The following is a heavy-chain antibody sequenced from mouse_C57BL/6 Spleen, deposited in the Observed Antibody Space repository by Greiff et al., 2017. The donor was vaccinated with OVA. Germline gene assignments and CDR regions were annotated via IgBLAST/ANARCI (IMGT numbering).Heavy chain of an antibody. J-gene: IGHJ3*01. CDR2: IYPGDGDT. CDR1: GYAFSSSW. V-gene: IGHV1-82*01. CDR3: TRTAEDYGRSD. Sequence: QVQLQQSGPELVKPGASVKISCKASGYAFSSSWMNWVKQRPGKGLEWIGRIYPGDGDTNYHGKFKGKATLTADNTSSTAYMQLSSRTSDDSAVYYCTRTAEDYGRSDWGQGPLVSVSA. D-gene: IGHD1-1*01.